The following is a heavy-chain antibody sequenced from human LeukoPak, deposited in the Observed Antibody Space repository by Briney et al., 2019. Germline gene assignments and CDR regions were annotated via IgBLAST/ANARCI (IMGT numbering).Heavy chain of an antibody. D-gene: IGHD1-26*01. CDR1: GGSISGYY. Sequence: SETLSLTCTVSGGSISGYYWSWIRQPAGKGREWIGRIYTSGSTNYNPSLKSRVTMSVDTSKNQFSLKLSSVTAADTAVYYCARDSNYSGIDYWGQGTLVTVSS. CDR3: ARDSNYSGIDY. V-gene: IGHV4-4*07. CDR2: IYTSGST. J-gene: IGHJ4*02.